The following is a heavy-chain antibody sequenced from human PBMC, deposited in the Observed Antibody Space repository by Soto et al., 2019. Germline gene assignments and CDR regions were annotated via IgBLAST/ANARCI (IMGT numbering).Heavy chain of an antibody. CDR3: AKGMGNYVPFDY. Sequence: QVQLVESGGGVVQPGRSLRLSCAASGFTFSNSGMHWVRQAPGKGLELVAVISFDGTNKYSTDSVKGRFIISRDNSKNTLYLQMNSLRAEDTAVYYCAKGMGNYVPFDYWGQGTLVTVSS. V-gene: IGHV3-30*18. D-gene: IGHD1-7*01. CDR1: GFTFSNSG. CDR2: ISFDGTNK. J-gene: IGHJ4*02.